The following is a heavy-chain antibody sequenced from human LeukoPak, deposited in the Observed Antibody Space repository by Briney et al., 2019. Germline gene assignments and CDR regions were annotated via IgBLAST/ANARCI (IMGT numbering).Heavy chain of an antibody. D-gene: IGHD3-10*01. CDR1: GFTFSSYG. CDR3: ARDSGSYSIDY. J-gene: IGHJ4*02. V-gene: IGHV3-33*01. CDR2: IWYDGSNK. Sequence: GGSLRLSCAASGFTFSSYGMHWVRQAPGKGLEWVAVIWYDGSNKYYADSVKGRFTISRDNSKNTLYLQMNSLRAEDTAVYYCARDSGSYSIDYWGQGTLATVSS.